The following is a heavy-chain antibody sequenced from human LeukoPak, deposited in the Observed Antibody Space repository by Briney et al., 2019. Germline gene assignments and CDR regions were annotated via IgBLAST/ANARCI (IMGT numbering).Heavy chain of an antibody. CDR3: ARDSYYDNSGCDS. CDR2: INPNSGGT. Sequence: ASVNVSCKASGYTFTGYYIHWVRQAPGQGREWMGWINPNSGGTKHAQKSHGRLTMTRDTSISTAYMARSRRRSDDSAVYYCARDSYYDNSGCDSWGQRTLVTVSS. J-gene: IGHJ5*01. CDR1: GYTFTGYY. V-gene: IGHV1-2*02. D-gene: IGHD3-22*01.